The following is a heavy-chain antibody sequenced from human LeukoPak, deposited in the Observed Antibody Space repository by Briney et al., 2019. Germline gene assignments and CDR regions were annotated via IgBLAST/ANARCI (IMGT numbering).Heavy chain of an antibody. J-gene: IGHJ4*02. D-gene: IGHD3-22*01. V-gene: IGHV3-66*01. CDR3: ARVGFADYHDSSGPDDY. Sequence: PGGSLRLSCAASGFTVSSNYMSWVRQAPGKGLEWVSVIYSGGSTYYADSVKGRFTISRDNSKNTLYLQMNSLRAEDTAVYYCARVGFADYHDSSGPDDYWGQGTLVTVSS. CDR2: IYSGGST. CDR1: GFTVSSNY.